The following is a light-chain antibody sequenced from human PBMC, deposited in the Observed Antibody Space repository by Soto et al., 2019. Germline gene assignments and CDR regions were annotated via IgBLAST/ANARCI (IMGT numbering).Light chain of an antibody. Sequence: QSALTQPASVSGSPGQSLTISCTGTSNDVGGYNHVSWYQQHPGKAPKLIIYEVSYRPSGVSNRFSGSKSGNTASLTISGLQAEDEADYYCNSYRSTDTVVFGGGTKLTVL. CDR1: SNDVGGYNH. J-gene: IGLJ2*01. CDR2: EVS. CDR3: NSYRSTDTVV. V-gene: IGLV2-14*01.